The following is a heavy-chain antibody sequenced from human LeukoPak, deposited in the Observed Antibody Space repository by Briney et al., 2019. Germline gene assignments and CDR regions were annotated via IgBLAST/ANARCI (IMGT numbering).Heavy chain of an antibody. V-gene: IGHV3-64D*06. CDR2: ISSNGDST. Sequence: GGSLRLSCAASGCTFSSYGMHWGRQAPRKGLEYVSAISSNGDSTYYADSVKGRFTISRDNSKNTLYLQMSSLRAEDTAVYYCAAGLEMGYWGQGTLVTVSS. J-gene: IGHJ4*02. D-gene: IGHD3-3*01. CDR1: GCTFSSYG. CDR3: AAGLEMGY.